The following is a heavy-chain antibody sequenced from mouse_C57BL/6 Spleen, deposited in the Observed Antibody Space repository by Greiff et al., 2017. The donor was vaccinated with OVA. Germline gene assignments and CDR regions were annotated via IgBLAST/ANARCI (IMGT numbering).Heavy chain of an antibody. D-gene: IGHD2-4*01. CDR2: INPNNGGT. CDR1: GYTFTDYN. CDR3: ARYPLYYDYDGFAY. Sequence: EVQLQQSGPELVKPGASVKMSCKASGYTFTDYNMHWVKQSHGKSLEWIGYINPNNGGTSYNQKFKGKATLTVNKSSSTAYMELRSLTSEDSAVYYCARYPLYYDYDGFAYWGQGTLVTVSA. J-gene: IGHJ3*01. V-gene: IGHV1-22*01.